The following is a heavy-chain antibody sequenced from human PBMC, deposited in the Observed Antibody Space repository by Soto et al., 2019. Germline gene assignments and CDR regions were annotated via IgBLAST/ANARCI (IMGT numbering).Heavy chain of an antibody. CDR2: ISYDGINK. CDR1: GFIFSSCA. D-gene: IGHD3-16*01. CDR3: VQDRGPFGDGRERGDY. J-gene: IGHJ4*02. Sequence: QVQLVESRGGVVQPGRSLRLSCAASGFIFSSCAMHWVRQAPGKGLEWVAVISYDGINKYYGDSVKGRFAISRDNSKNTLYLQMNSLSADDTAVYYCVQDRGPFGDGRERGDYWGQGTLVAVSS. V-gene: IGHV3-30*09.